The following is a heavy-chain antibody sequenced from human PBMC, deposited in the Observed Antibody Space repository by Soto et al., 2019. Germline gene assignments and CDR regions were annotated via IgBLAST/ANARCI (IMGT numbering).Heavy chain of an antibody. V-gene: IGHV3-7*05. J-gene: IGHJ3*02. CDR3: ARDVSPGTSSVYFDAFDI. CDR2: IRKDGSKT. Sequence: EVRLVESGGGLVQPGGSLRLSCAASGFTFSSDWMTWVRQAPGKGLEWVANIRKDGSKTSYLDSVRGRFTISRDNAQRALYLQADSVRAEDTALYYCARDVSPGTSSVYFDAFDIWGQGTMVTVSS. CDR1: GFTFSSDW. D-gene: IGHD6-13*01.